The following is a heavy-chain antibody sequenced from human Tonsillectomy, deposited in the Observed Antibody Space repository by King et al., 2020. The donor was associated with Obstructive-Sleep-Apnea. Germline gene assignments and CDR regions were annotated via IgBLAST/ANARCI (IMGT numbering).Heavy chain of an antibody. D-gene: IGHD6-13*01. CDR3: ARPGIAASAYVFDI. Sequence: VQLVESGGGVVQPGRSLRLSCVASGFTFSSYAMHLVRPAPGKGLDWVALISYDGANKYHADSVKGRFTISRDNSKNTLDLQMNSLGAEDTAVYYCARPGIAASAYVFDIWGQGTMVTVSS. CDR1: GFTFSSYA. V-gene: IGHV3-30*04. CDR2: ISYDGANK. J-gene: IGHJ3*02.